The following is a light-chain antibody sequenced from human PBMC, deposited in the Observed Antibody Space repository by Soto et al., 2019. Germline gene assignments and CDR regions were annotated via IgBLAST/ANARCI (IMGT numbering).Light chain of an antibody. CDR2: KAS. CDR1: QTISSR. J-gene: IGKJ5*01. CDR3: QQLNSYPPT. V-gene: IGKV1-5*03. Sequence: DIQMTQSPSTLSGSVGDRVTITCRASQTISSRLAWYQQKPGKAPKLLIYKASTLKSGVPSRFSGSGSGTEFTLTISSLQPEDFATYYCQQLNSYPPTFGQGTRLEIK.